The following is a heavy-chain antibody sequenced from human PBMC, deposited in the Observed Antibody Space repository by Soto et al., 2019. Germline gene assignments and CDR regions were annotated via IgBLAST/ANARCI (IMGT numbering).Heavy chain of an antibody. CDR3: ARRGCGNSPDY. Sequence: QVQLVQSGAEVKKPGASVKVSCKASGYSISDFYMHWVRQAPGQGLEWMGIGIPSGGSTTYAQKFQGRVTMTWDTSTSIVYMELSSLRSEDTAVYYCARRGCGNSPDYWGQGTLVTVSS. CDR2: GIPSGGST. V-gene: IGHV1-46*01. CDR1: GYSISDFY. D-gene: IGHD2-21*02. J-gene: IGHJ4*02.